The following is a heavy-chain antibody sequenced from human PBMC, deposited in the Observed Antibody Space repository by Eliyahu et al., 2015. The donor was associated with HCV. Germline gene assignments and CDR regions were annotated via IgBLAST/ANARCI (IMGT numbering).Heavy chain of an antibody. CDR3: ARAGALYSYGRDYFNH. V-gene: IGHV4-39*01. D-gene: IGHD5-18*01. J-gene: IGHJ4*02. CDR1: AGSIRSRXYY. Sequence: QLQLQXSGPGLVKPXXXLSLXCTVPAGSIRSRXYYXGWIRXPPGKGLEWIGRFHATGTSFYNPSLKSRVAISVDTSKNQVSLNLSSVTAADTAVYYCARAGALYSYGRDYFNHWGQGTLVTVSS. CDR2: FHATGTS.